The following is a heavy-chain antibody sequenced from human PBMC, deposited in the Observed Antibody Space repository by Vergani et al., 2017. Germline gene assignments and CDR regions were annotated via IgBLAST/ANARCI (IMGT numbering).Heavy chain of an antibody. CDR1: GGSIRSTFYY. CDR3: ARGKKGGWYEGDY. V-gene: IGHV4-39*02. J-gene: IGHJ4*02. CDR2: IYYSGST. D-gene: IGHD6-19*01. Sequence: QLQLQESDPGLVKPSETLSLTCTVSGGSIRSTFYYWGWIRQPPGKGLEWIGTIYYSGSTYYNPSLKSRVTISVDTSKNQFSLKLNSVTAADTAVYYCARGKKGGWYEGDYWGQGTLVTVSS.